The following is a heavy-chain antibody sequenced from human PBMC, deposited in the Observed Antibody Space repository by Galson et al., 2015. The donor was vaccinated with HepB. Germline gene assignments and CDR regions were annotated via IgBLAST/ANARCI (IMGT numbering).Heavy chain of an antibody. D-gene: IGHD4-17*01. V-gene: IGHV4-4*02. Sequence: SETLSLTCAVSGGSISNDYWWSWVRQPPGKGLEWIAEMYHSGSTNYNPSLKSRVTVSVDTSKNQFSLKLHSVTAADTAVYYCAAKTVTTSLFDSWGQGTLVTVSS. CDR2: MYHSGST. CDR3: AAKTVTTSLFDS. J-gene: IGHJ4*02. CDR1: GGSISNDYW.